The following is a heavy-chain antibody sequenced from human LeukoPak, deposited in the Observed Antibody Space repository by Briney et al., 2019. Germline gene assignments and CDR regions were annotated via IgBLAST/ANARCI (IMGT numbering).Heavy chain of an antibody. CDR1: GGTFSSYA. CDR2: IIPILGIA. CDR3: ARSGATHPADY. Sequence: ASVKVSCKASGGTFSSYAISWVRQAPGQGLEWMGRIIPILGIANYAQKFQGRVTITADKSTSTAYMELSSLRSEDTAVYYCARSGATHPADYWGQGTLVTVPS. D-gene: IGHD1-26*01. V-gene: IGHV1-69*04. J-gene: IGHJ4*02.